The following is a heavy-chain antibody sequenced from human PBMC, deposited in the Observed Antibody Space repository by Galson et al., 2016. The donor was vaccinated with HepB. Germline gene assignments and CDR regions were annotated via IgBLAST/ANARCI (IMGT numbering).Heavy chain of an antibody. J-gene: IGHJ3*02. V-gene: IGHV4-59*01. CDR2: FYYSGST. CDR3: ARAWYSSSWFLDAFDI. CDR1: GGSISGYY. Sequence: SETLSLTCTVSGGSISGYYWSWIRQPPGKGLGWIGYFYYSGSTNYNPSLKSRVTIPVDTSKNQFSLKLSSVTAADTAVYYCARAWYSSSWFLDAFDIWGQGTMVTVS. D-gene: IGHD6-13*01.